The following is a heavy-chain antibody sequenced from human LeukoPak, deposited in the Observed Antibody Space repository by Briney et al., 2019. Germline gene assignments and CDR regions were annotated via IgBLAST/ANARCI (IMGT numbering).Heavy chain of an antibody. CDR1: GFSFSGYD. Sequence: GGTLRLSCEASGFSFSGYDMHWVRQATGKGLEWVSAIGTAGDTYYSDSVRGRFTISRGNAKNSLDLQMHSLRAEDTAVYYCAKTRDDDFWSGYWDPWGQGTLVTVSS. CDR2: IGTAGDT. J-gene: IGHJ5*02. D-gene: IGHD3-3*01. CDR3: AKTRDDDFWSGYWDP. V-gene: IGHV3-13*01.